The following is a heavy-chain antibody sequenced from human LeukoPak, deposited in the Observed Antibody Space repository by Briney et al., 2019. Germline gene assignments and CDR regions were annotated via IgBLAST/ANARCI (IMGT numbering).Heavy chain of an antibody. Sequence: PSETLSLTCTVSGGSISSGGYYWSWIRQHPGQGLEWIGYIYYSGSTYYNPSLKSRVTISVDTSKNQFSLKLSSVTAADTAVYYCAREMRYSYGTYYYYYGMDVWGQGTTVTVSS. CDR3: AREMRYSYGTYYYYYGMDV. J-gene: IGHJ6*02. V-gene: IGHV4-31*03. D-gene: IGHD5-18*01. CDR1: GGSISSGGYY. CDR2: IYYSGST.